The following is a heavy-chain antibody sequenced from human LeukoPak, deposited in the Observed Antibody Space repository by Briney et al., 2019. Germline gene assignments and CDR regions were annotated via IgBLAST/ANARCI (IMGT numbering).Heavy chain of an antibody. CDR1: GFTFSSYG. D-gene: IGHD3-10*01. Sequence: QPGGSLRLSCAASGFTFSSYGMHWVRQAPGKGLEWVAVISYDGSNKYYADSVKGRFTISRDNSKNTLYLQMNSLRAEDTAVYYCARTYGSGSYYKSPFDYWGQGTLVTVSS. CDR2: ISYDGSNK. CDR3: ARTYGSGSYYKSPFDY. V-gene: IGHV3-30*03. J-gene: IGHJ4*02.